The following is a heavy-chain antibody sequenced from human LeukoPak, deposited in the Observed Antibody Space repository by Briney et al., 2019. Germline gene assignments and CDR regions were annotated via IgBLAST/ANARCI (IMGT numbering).Heavy chain of an antibody. CDR1: GFTFSSYL. J-gene: IGHJ4*02. CDR3: ARVRRSGWSYFDY. Sequence: GGSLRLSCAASGFTFSSYLMHWVRQAPGKGLVWVSRINSDGSSTSYADSVKGRFTISRDNVKNTLYLQMNSLRAEDTAVYYCARVRRSGWSYFDYRGQGTLVTVSS. CDR2: INSDGSST. V-gene: IGHV3-74*01. D-gene: IGHD6-19*01.